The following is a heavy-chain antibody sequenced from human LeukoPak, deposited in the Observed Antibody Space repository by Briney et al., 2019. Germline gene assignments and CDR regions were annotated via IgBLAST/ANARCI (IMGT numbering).Heavy chain of an antibody. CDR3: SAGTGRSDFDY. CDR2: IKSETNGGAI. V-gene: IGHV3-15*01. CDR1: GFTFSDAW. D-gene: IGHD1-1*01. J-gene: IGHJ4*02. Sequence: GGSLRLSCAASGFTFSDAWVSWVRQAPGKGLEWIGRIKSETNGGAIDYAAPVNGRFTLSRDDSKHTLDLQMNSLKTEDTGVYYCSAGTGRSDFDYWGQGTLVIVSS.